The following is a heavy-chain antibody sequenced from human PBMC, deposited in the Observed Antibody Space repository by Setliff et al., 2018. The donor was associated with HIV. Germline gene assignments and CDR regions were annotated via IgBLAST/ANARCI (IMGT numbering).Heavy chain of an antibody. Sequence: GASVKVSCKASGYTFTGYYMHWVRQAPGQGLEWMGWINPNSGGTNYAQKFQGRVTMTRDTSISTAYMELSRLRSDDTAVYYCARVIAVAGTPDAFDIWGQGTMVTVSS. CDR3: ARVIAVAGTPDAFDI. D-gene: IGHD6-19*01. CDR2: INPNSGGT. CDR1: GYTFTGYY. V-gene: IGHV1-2*02. J-gene: IGHJ3*02.